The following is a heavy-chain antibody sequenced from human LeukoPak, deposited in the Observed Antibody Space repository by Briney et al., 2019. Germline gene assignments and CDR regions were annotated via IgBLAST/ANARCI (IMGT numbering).Heavy chain of an antibody. J-gene: IGHJ4*02. D-gene: IGHD2-21*02. CDR1: GGSISSGSYY. Sequence: SETLSLTCTVSGGSISSGSYYWSWIRQPAGKGLEWIGRIYTSGSTNYNPSLKSRVTISVDTSENQFSLKLSSVTAADTAVYYCARGGYCGGDCYFYYWGQGTLVTVSS. CDR2: IYTSGST. V-gene: IGHV4-61*02. CDR3: ARGGYCGGDCYFYY.